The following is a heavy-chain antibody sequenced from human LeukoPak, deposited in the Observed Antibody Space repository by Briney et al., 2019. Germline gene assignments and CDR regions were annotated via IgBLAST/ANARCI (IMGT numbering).Heavy chain of an antibody. CDR2: ISGSGGST. Sequence: GGSLRLSCAASGFTFSSYSMNWVRQAPGKGLEWVSAISGSGGSTYYADSVKGRFTISRDNSKNTLYLQMNSLRAEDTAVYYCAKASSSSWYHAFDIWGQGTMVTVSS. V-gene: IGHV3-23*01. J-gene: IGHJ3*02. D-gene: IGHD6-13*01. CDR3: AKASSSSWYHAFDI. CDR1: GFTFSSYS.